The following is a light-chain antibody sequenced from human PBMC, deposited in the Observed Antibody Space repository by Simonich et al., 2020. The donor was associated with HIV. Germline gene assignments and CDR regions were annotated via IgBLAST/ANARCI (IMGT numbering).Light chain of an antibody. V-gene: IGKV4-1*01. J-gene: IGKJ2*01. CDR2: WAS. Sequence: DIVMTQSPDSLAVSPGERATIGCKSSQSVLYSSNNKNYLSWYQQKPGQPPKLLIYWASARQFGVPDRFSGSGSGTDFTLTISSLQAEDVAVYYCQQYYSTPPYTFGQGTKLEIK. CDR1: QSVLYSSNNKNY. CDR3: QQYYSTPPYT.